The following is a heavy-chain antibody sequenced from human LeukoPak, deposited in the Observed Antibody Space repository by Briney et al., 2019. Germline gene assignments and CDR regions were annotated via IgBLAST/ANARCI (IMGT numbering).Heavy chain of an antibody. CDR2: IWYDGSTK. Sequence: QPGRSLRLSCAASGFTFSSYGMHWVRQAPGKGLEWVAVIWYDGSTKYYADSVKGRFTISRDNSKNTLYLQMNSLRAEDTAVYYCAREGLAVVVPAAMPFDYWGQGTLVTVSS. J-gene: IGHJ4*02. CDR3: AREGLAVVVPAAMPFDY. V-gene: IGHV3-33*01. CDR1: GFTFSSYG. D-gene: IGHD2-2*01.